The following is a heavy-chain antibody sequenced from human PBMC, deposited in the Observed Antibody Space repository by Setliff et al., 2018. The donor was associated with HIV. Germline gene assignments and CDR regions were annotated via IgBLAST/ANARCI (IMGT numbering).Heavy chain of an antibody. CDR1: GGSISSSSYY. J-gene: IGHJ6*02. CDR3: ARARYIVIRGDAGMDV. Sequence: SETLSLTCTVSGGSISSSSYYWGWIRQPASKGLEWIGRIYTSGLTNYNPSLKSRVTVSVDTSKNQVSLKLSSVTASDTAVYYCARARYIVIRGDAGMDVWGPGTTVTVSS. CDR2: IYTSGLT. V-gene: IGHV4-61*02. D-gene: IGHD3-10*01.